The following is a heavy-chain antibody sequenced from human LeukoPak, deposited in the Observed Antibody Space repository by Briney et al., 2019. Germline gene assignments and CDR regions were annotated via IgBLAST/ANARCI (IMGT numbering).Heavy chain of an antibody. CDR1: GFTVNSHN. V-gene: IGHV3-21*04. J-gene: IGHJ4*02. CDR3: ARGGWFGELLFDY. CDR2: IDTSSHYI. Sequence: PGGSLRLSCAASGFTVNSHNMNWVRQAPGKGLEWVSFIDTSSHYIYYAYSVKGRFTISRDNAKNSLYLQMNSLRAEDTALYYCARGGWFGELLFDYWGQGTLVTVSS. D-gene: IGHD3-10*01.